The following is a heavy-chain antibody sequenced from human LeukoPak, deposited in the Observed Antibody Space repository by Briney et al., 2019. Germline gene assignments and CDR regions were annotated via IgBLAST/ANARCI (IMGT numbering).Heavy chain of an antibody. Sequence: GGSLRLSCAASGFTFSSYEMNWVRQAPGKGLEWVSYISSSGSTIYYADSVKGRFTTSRDNAKNSLYLQMNSLRAEDTAVYYCARVWGYYYYYGMDVWGQGTTVTVSS. CDR3: ARVWGYYYYYGMDV. V-gene: IGHV3-48*03. CDR2: ISSSGSTI. D-gene: IGHD3-16*01. J-gene: IGHJ6*02. CDR1: GFTFSSYE.